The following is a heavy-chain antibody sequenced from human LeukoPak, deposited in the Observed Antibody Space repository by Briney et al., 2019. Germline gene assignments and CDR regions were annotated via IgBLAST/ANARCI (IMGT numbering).Heavy chain of an antibody. Sequence: SETLSLTCTVSGGSVSSGGYYWGWIRQPPGKGLEWIGTIYYSGSTYYDPSLKSRVTISVDTSKNQFSLNLNSVTAADTAVYYCARDQRPLQINWFDPWGQGTLVTVSS. J-gene: IGHJ5*02. CDR2: IYYSGST. V-gene: IGHV4-39*07. CDR1: GGSVSSGGYY. CDR3: ARDQRPLQINWFDP.